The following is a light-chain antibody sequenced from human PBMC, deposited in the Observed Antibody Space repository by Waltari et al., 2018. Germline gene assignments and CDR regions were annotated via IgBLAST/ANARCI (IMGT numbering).Light chain of an antibody. J-gene: IGKJ4*01. CDR3: QQYYSLPLT. Sequence: DIVMTQSPDSPAVSLGERAPIDCKSRQSVLDNSNNKDNLAWYQQKPGQPPKLLIYWASTRESGVPDRFSGSGSGTDFTLTISSLQAEDVAVYYCQQYYSLPLTFGGGTRVEIK. CDR2: WAS. V-gene: IGKV4-1*01. CDR1: QSVLDNSNNKDN.